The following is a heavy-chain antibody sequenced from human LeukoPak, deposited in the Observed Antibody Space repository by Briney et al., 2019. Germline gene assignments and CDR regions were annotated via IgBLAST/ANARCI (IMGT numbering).Heavy chain of an antibody. CDR1: GFTFSSYN. CDR3: ARFVAAAGIADYYAFDI. CDR2: ISSSSRYI. V-gene: IGHV3-21*01. J-gene: IGHJ3*02. Sequence: GGSLRLSCVASGFTFSSYNMNWVRQAPGKGLEWVSSISSSSRYIYYTDSVKGRFTISRDNAKNSLYLQMNSLRAEDTAVYYCARFVAAAGIADYYAFDIWGQGTMVTVSS. D-gene: IGHD6-13*01.